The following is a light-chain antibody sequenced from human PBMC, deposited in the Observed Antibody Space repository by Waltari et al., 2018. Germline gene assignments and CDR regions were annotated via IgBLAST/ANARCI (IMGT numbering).Light chain of an antibody. Sequence: EIVLTQPPATWPLSPGEPATLPCRASQSVGTYLAWYQQKPGQAPRLLIYDASNRATGIPDRFRGSGSGTDFTLTISSLEPEDFALYYCQQRSSWTPHTFGQGARLEIK. CDR1: QSVGTY. J-gene: IGKJ2*01. V-gene: IGKV3-11*01. CDR3: QQRSSWTPHT. CDR2: DAS.